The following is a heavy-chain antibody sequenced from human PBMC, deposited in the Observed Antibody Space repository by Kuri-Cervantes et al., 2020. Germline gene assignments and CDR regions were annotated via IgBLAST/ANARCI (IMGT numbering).Heavy chain of an antibody. CDR2: ISSSGGTT. J-gene: IGHJ6*03. D-gene: IGHD6-6*01. CDR1: GFTLSSYA. CDR3: AKSQQLGPFFYYYYMDV. V-gene: IGHV3-64*02. Sequence: GGSLRLSCAASGFTLSSYAMHWVRQAPGKRLEYVSAISSSGGTTYYADSVKGRFTISRGNSKNTLYLQMGSLRAEDTAVYYCAKSQQLGPFFYYYYMDVWGKGTSVTVSS.